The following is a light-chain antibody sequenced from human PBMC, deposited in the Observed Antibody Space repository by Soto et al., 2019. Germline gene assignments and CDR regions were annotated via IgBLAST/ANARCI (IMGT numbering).Light chain of an antibody. J-gene: IGLJ3*02. CDR1: XXXXGEDYD. CDR2: GNN. V-gene: IGLV1-40*01. CDR3: HSYARTLSGSV. Sequence: QSVLTQPPSVSGAPGQRVTXSXSXXXXXXGEDYDVHWYQQLPQTAPKLLIYGNNIRPSGVPDRFSGSKSGTSASLAITGLQAEDEADYYCHSYARTLSGSVFGGGTKVTVL.